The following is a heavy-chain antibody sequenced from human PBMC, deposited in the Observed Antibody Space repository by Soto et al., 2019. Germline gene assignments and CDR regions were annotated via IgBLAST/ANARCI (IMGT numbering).Heavy chain of an antibody. CDR2: IKQDGSEK. CDR3: ARFYYDSSGYLPSPYYYNYGMDV. V-gene: IGHV3-7*04. D-gene: IGHD3-22*01. CDR1: GFTFSSYW. J-gene: IGHJ6*02. Sequence: EVQLVESGGGLVQPGGSLRLSCAASGFTFSSYWMSWVRQAPGKGLEWVANIKQDGSEKYYVDSVKGRFTISRDNAKNSLYLQMNSLRAEDTAVYYCARFYYDSSGYLPSPYYYNYGMDVWGQGTTVTVSS.